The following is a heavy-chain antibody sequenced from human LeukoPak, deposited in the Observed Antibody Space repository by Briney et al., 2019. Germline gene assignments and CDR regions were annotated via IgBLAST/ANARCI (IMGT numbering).Heavy chain of an antibody. D-gene: IGHD1-14*01. J-gene: IGHJ4*02. V-gene: IGHV3-30*18. CDR1: GFTFNNYG. CDR2: ISCDGNSK. CDR3: AKEANHCSNRHYDY. Sequence: GGSLRLSCAASGFTFNNYGMQWVRQAPGKGLEWVTVISCDGNSKYYADSVKGRFTISRDDSRNTLFLQMNSLRPEDTAVYYCAKEANHCSNRHYDYWGQGTPVTVYS.